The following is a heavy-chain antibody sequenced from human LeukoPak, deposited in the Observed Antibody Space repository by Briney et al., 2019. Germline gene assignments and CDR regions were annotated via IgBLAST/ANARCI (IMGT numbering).Heavy chain of an antibody. J-gene: IGHJ4*02. Sequence: PSETLSLTCTVSGGSISSYYWCWIRQPPGKGLEWIGYIYYSGSTNYNPSLKSRVTISVDTSKNQFSLKLSSVTAADTAVYYCARHRTYYDSSGYYPIFDYWGQGTLVTVSS. D-gene: IGHD3-22*01. CDR3: ARHRTYYDSSGYYPIFDY. CDR2: IYYSGST. CDR1: GGSISSYY. V-gene: IGHV4-59*08.